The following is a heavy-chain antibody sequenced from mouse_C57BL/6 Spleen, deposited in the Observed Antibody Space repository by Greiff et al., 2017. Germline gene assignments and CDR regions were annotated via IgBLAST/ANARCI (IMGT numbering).Heavy chain of an antibody. CDR1: GYTFTSYW. Sequence: VQLQQPGAELVKPGASVKMSCKASGYTFTSYWITWVKQRPGQGLEWIGDIYPGSGSTNYNEKFKSKATLTVDTSSSTAYMQLSSLTSEDSAVYYCARRITTLVRVYFDYWGQGTTLTVSS. CDR3: ARRITTLVRVYFDY. CDR2: IYPGSGST. V-gene: IGHV1-55*01. D-gene: IGHD1-1*01. J-gene: IGHJ2*01.